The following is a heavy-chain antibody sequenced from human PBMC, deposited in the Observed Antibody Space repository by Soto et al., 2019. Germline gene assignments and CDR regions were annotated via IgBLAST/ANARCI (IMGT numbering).Heavy chain of an antibody. J-gene: IGHJ4*02. CDR3: ARSVLMDYYDSSGYPDY. CDR1: GYSFTSYW. D-gene: IGHD3-22*01. Sequence: GESLKISCKGPGYSFTSYWIGWVRQMPGKGLEWMGIIYPGDSDTRYSPSFQGQVTISADKSISTAYLQWSSLKASDTAMYYCARSVLMDYYDSSGYPDYWGQGTLVTVSS. CDR2: IYPGDSDT. V-gene: IGHV5-51*01.